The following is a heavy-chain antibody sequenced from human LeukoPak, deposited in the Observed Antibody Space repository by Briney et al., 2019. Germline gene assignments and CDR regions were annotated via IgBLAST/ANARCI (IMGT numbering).Heavy chain of an antibody. CDR3: ARGVYQFDY. CDR2: MKQDGSEI. J-gene: IGHJ4*02. Sequence: GGSLRLSCAASGFTFSSYWMTWVRQAPGKGLEWVAYMKQDGSEIYHVDSVKGRFTISRDNANNSLYLQMNSLRAEDTALYYCARGVYQFDYWGQGTLVTVSS. CDR1: GFTFSSYW. D-gene: IGHD3-16*02. V-gene: IGHV3-7*01.